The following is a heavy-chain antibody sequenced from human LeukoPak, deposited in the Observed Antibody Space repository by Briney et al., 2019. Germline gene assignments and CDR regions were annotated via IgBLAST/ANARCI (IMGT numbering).Heavy chain of an antibody. Sequence: SETLSLTCAVYGGSFSGYYWSWIRQPPGKGLEWIGKINHSGSTNYNPSLKSRVTISVDTSKNQFSLKLSSVTAADTAVYYCAREGRYYYDSSGYYYTFDYWGQGTLVTVSS. CDR1: GGSFSGYY. V-gene: IGHV4-34*01. J-gene: IGHJ4*02. CDR3: AREGRYYYDSSGYYYTFDY. D-gene: IGHD3-22*01. CDR2: INHSGST.